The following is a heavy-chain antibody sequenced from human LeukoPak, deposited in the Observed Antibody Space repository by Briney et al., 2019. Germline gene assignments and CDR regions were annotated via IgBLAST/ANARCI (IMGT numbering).Heavy chain of an antibody. J-gene: IGHJ6*03. V-gene: IGHV3-23*01. CDR2: ISGSGDNM. CDR3: ARDGYSGSYYRLYYFFMDV. CDR1: KFTFNNYA. D-gene: IGHD1-26*01. Sequence: GGSLRLSCLASKFTFNNYAMTWVRQAPGKGLEWVSSISGSGDNMDYADSVKGRFTISRDNSENTLYLQMNSLRGEDTAVYYCARDGYSGSYYRLYYFFMDVWGKGTTVTVS.